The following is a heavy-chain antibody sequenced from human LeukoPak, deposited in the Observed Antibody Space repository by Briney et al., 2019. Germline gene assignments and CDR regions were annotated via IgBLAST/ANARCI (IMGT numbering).Heavy chain of an antibody. J-gene: IGHJ4*02. CDR2: ISSSRNTI. Sequence: GGSLRLSCAASGFTFSSYNMNWVRQAPGKGLEWVSYISSSRNTIYYADSVKGRFTISRDNAKNSLYLQMNSLRAEDTAVYYCARLGSQSFDYWGQGTLVTVSS. CDR3: ARLGSQSFDY. CDR1: GFTFSSYN. D-gene: IGHD7-27*01. V-gene: IGHV3-48*04.